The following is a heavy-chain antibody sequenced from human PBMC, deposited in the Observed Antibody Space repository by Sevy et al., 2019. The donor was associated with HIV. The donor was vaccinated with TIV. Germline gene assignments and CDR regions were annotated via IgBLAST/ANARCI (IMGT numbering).Heavy chain of an antibody. CDR3: AGKHQYSDFWPYFFDY. D-gene: IGHD3-3*01. CDR2: VYHSGST. J-gene: IGHJ4*02. Sequence: SETLSLTCSVSGGSISRSYWWTWVRQSPGKGLEWIGEVYHSGSTNYNPSLKSRVTISVDKSKNQFSLKLTSVTAADAAIYFCAGKHQYSDFWPYFFDYWGQGTLVTVSS. CDR1: GGSISRSYW. V-gene: IGHV4-4*02.